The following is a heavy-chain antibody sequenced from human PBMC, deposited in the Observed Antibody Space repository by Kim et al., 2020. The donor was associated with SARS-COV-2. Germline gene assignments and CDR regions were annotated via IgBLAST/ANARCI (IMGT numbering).Heavy chain of an antibody. Sequence: YSDSVKGRVTISRDNSKNTLFLEISSLSSADSALYYCARVTTGTFDYWGQGTLVTVSS. V-gene: IGHV3-30*03. CDR3: ARVTTGTFDY. D-gene: IGHD2-21*02. J-gene: IGHJ4*02.